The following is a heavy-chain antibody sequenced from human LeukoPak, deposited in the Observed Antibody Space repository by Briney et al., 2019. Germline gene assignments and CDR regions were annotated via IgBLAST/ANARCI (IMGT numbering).Heavy chain of an antibody. J-gene: IGHJ4*02. CDR1: GFTFSSYW. V-gene: IGHV3-7*03. Sequence: PGGSLRLSCAASGFTFSSYWMSWVREAPGKGLEWVDNIKQDGSEKYYVDSVKGRFTISRDNAKNSLYLQMNSLRAEDTAVYYCARWRAGPIYFDYWGQGTLVTVSS. D-gene: IGHD6-19*01. CDR2: IKQDGSEK. CDR3: ARWRAGPIYFDY.